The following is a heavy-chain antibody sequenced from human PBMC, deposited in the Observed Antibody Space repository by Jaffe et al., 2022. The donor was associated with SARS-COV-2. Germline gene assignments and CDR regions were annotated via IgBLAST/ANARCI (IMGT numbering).Heavy chain of an antibody. CDR1: GFTFSSYG. J-gene: IGHJ4*02. V-gene: IGHV3-33*01. CDR3: ARDGGNWNDGNFDY. Sequence: QVQLVESGGGVVQPGRSLRLSCAASGFTFSSYGMHWVRQAPGKGLEWVAVIWYDGSNKYYADSVKGRFTISRDNSKNTLYLQMNSLRAEDTAVYYCARDGGNWNDGNFDYWGQGTLVTVSS. D-gene: IGHD1-20*01. CDR2: IWYDGSNK.